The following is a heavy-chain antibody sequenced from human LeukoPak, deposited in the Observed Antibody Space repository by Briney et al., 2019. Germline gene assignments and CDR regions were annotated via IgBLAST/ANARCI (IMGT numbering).Heavy chain of an antibody. D-gene: IGHD1-26*01. CDR2: ISYDGSNK. J-gene: IGHJ4*02. CDR3: ARDPSGSYGDY. Sequence: GGSLRLSCAASGFTFSSYAMHWVRQAPGKGLEWVAVISYDGSNKYYADSVKGRFTISRDNAKNSLYLQMNSLRAEDTAVYYCARDPSGSYGDYWGQGTLVTVSS. V-gene: IGHV3-30-3*01. CDR1: GFTFSSYA.